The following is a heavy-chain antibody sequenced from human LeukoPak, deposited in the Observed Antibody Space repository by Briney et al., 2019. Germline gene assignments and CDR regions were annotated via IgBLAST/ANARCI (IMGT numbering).Heavy chain of an antibody. CDR1: GGSISSSSYY. Sequence: PSETLSLTCTVYGGSISSSSYYWGWIRQPPGKGLEWIGEISHGGSTNYNPSLGSRVTISIDTSNSQFSVKLTSVTAADTALYFCARSRLWPTGTVEIWDRGTMVTVSS. D-gene: IGHD2-8*02. CDR2: ISHGGST. V-gene: IGHV4-39*01. J-gene: IGHJ3*02. CDR3: ARSRLWPTGTVEI.